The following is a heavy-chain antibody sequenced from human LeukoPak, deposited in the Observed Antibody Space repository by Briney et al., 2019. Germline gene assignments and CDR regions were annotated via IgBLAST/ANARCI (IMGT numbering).Heavy chain of an antibody. Sequence: PGGSLRLSCAASGFTFSSYSMNWVRQAPGKGLEWVSSISSGSSYIYYADSVKGRFTISRDNAKNSLYLQMNSLRAEDTAVYYCARESPSYYYGSGSYFPTNRWFDPWGQGTLVTVSS. D-gene: IGHD3-10*01. CDR1: GFTFSSYS. J-gene: IGHJ5*02. CDR3: ARESPSYYYGSGSYFPTNRWFDP. V-gene: IGHV3-21*01. CDR2: ISSGSSYI.